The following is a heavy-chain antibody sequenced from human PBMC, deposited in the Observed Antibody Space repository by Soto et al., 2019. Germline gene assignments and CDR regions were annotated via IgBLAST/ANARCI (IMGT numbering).Heavy chain of an antibody. CDR1: GGSLSSSSYY. D-gene: IGHD6-6*01. Sequence: KPSETLSLTCTVSGGSLSSSSYYWGWIRQPPGKGLEWIGNIYHSGSTYYNPSLKSRVTISVDTSKNQFSLKLSSVTAADTAVYYCARERPDGARLDPWGQGTLVTVSS. CDR2: IYHSGST. J-gene: IGHJ5*02. CDR3: ARERPDGARLDP. V-gene: IGHV4-39*07.